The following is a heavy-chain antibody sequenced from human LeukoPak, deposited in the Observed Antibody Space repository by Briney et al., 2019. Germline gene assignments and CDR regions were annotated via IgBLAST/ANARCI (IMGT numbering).Heavy chain of an antibody. J-gene: IGHJ6*03. D-gene: IGHD2-2*02. CDR3: ARAPGYCSSTSCHTGYYYYYYMDV. CDR1: GFTFSSYS. V-gene: IGHV3-48*04. Sequence: GGSLRLSCAASGFTFSSYSMNWVRQAPGKGLEWVSYISSSSSTIYYADSVKGRFTISRDNAKNSLYLQMNSLRAEDTAVYYCARAPGYCSSTSCHTGYYYYYYMDVWGKGTTVTDSS. CDR2: ISSSSSTI.